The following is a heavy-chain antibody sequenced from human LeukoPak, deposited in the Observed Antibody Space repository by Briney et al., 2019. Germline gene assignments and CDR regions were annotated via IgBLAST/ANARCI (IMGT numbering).Heavy chain of an antibody. J-gene: IGHJ4*02. Sequence: LSGGSLRLSCAASGFTFSSYAMSWVRQAPGKGLEWVSAISGSGGSTYYADSVEGRFTISRDNSKNTLYLQMNSLRAEDTAVYYCAKGSSTSSTTFDYWGQGTLVTVSS. V-gene: IGHV3-23*01. D-gene: IGHD2-2*01. CDR3: AKGSSTSSTTFDY. CDR2: ISGSGGST. CDR1: GFTFSSYA.